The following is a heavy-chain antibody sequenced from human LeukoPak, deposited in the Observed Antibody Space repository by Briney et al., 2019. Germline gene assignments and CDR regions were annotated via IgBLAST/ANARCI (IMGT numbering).Heavy chain of an antibody. CDR3: AKDWNPSPNWFGP. D-gene: IGHD1-1*01. V-gene: IGHV3-23*01. Sequence: PGGSLRLSCAASGFIFSTYAMNWVRQAPGKGLEWISGVSNSGVSTNYAASVKGRFTISRDNSKNKLYLQMNGLRAEDTAVYYCAKDWNPSPNWFGPWGQGTLVIVSS. CDR2: VSNSGVST. J-gene: IGHJ5*02. CDR1: GFIFSTYA.